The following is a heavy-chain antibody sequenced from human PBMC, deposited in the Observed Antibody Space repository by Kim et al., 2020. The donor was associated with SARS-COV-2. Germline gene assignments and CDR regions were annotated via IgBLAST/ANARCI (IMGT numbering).Heavy chain of an antibody. CDR3: ARDRGPPLSTYDSSGYYHYYYYGMDV. V-gene: IGHV3-48*02. D-gene: IGHD3-22*01. J-gene: IGHJ6*02. Sequence: GGSLRLSCAASGFTFSSYSMNWVRQAPGKGLEWVSYISSSSSTIYYADSVKGRFTISRDNAKNSLYLQMNSLRDEDTAVYYCARDRGPPLSTYDSSGYYHYYYYGMDVWGQGTTVTVSS. CDR1: GFTFSSYS. CDR2: ISSSSSTI.